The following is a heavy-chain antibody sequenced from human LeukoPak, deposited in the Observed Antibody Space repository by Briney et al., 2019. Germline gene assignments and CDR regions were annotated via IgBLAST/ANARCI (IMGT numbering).Heavy chain of an antibody. CDR3: ARDKGSRVVPAAMSV. CDR2: ISYDGSNK. D-gene: IGHD2-2*01. Sequence: GGSLRLSCAASGFTFSSYAKHWVRQAPGKGLEWVAVISYDGSNKYYADSVKGRFTISRDNSKNTLYLQMNSLRAEDTAVYYCARDKGSRVVPAAMSVWGQGTTVTVSS. CDR1: GFTFSSYA. J-gene: IGHJ6*02. V-gene: IGHV3-30-3*01.